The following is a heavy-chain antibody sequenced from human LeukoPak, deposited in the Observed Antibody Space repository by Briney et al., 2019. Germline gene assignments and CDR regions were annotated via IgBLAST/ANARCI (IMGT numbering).Heavy chain of an antibody. V-gene: IGHV3-21*01. Sequence: GGSLRLSCAGFGFTFSSYTMIWVRQAPGKGLEWVSSISGSSTNIYYADSLKGRFTISRDNAANSVFLQMNALTSEDTAVYYCARDRWEDWLPYYWGQGTLVTVSS. CDR3: ARDRWEDWLPYY. CDR2: ISGSSTNI. D-gene: IGHD3/OR15-3a*01. CDR1: GFTFSSYT. J-gene: IGHJ4*02.